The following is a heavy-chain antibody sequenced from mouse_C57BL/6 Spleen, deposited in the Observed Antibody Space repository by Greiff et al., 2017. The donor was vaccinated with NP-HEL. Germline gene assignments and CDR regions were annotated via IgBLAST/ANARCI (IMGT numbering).Heavy chain of an antibody. CDR2: ISYDGSN. J-gene: IGHJ2*01. CDR1: GYSITSGYY. V-gene: IGHV3-6*01. CDR3: ARVGGFDY. Sequence: EVQLQESGPGLVKPSQSLSLTCSVTGYSITSGYYWNWIRQFPGNKLEWMGYISYDGSNNYNPSLQNRISIPRDTAKNQFFLKLNSVTTEDTATYYCARVGGFDYWGKGTTLTVSS.